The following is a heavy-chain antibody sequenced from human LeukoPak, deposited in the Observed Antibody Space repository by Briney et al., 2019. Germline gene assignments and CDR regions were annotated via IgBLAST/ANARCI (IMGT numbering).Heavy chain of an antibody. CDR2: VWSDGSNK. CDR3: ARRRYSVYDFDY. Sequence: LPGRSLSLSCAASGFTFSTYGMHWVRQAPGKGLEWVAVVWSDGSNKYYADSVRGRFTISRDNSKNTLYLKMNSLRAEDTAVYYCARRRYSVYDFDYWGQGTLVTVSS. D-gene: IGHD5/OR15-5a*01. J-gene: IGHJ4*02. V-gene: IGHV3-33*01. CDR1: GFTFSTYG.